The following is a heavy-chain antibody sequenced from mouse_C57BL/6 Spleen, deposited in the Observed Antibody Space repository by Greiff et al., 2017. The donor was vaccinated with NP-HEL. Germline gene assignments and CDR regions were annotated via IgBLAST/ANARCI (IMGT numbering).Heavy chain of an antibody. V-gene: IGHV1-62-2*01. J-gene: IGHJ1*03. CDR2: FYPGSGSI. CDR3: ARHEDWYGSGSRYFDV. Sequence: QVQLQQSGAELVKPGASVKLSCKASGYTFTESTIHWVKQRSGQGLEWIGWFYPGSGSIKYNEKFKDKATLTADKSSSTVYMELSRLTSEDSAVYFCARHEDWYGSGSRYFDVWGTGTTVTVSS. CDR1: GYTFTEST. D-gene: IGHD1-1*01.